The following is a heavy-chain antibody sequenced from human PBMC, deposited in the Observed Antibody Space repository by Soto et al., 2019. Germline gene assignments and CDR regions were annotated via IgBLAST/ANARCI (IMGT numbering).Heavy chain of an antibody. J-gene: IGHJ4*02. V-gene: IGHV1-69*13. D-gene: IGHD2-2*03. CDR1: GGTFSSYA. CDR2: IIPIFGTA. CDR3: ASWIRTSEVAPGY. Sequence: EASVKVSCKASGGTFSSYAISWVRQAPGQGLEWMGGIIPIFGTANYAQKFQGRVTITADESTSTAYMELSSLRSEDTAVYYCASWIRTSEVAPGYWGQGTLVTVSS.